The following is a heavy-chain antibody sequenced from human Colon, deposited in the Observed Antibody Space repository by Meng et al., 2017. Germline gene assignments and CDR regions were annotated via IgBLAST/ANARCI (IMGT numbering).Heavy chain of an antibody. CDR3: VKYRESYNTVWDAFAF. CDR1: GFAFDTYA. V-gene: IGHV3-23*01. CDR2: IGGGDDI. Sequence: GESLKISCAASGFAFDTYAMSWVRQAPGKGLEWVSSIGGGDDIFYADSVKGHFTISRDNSKNTLYLQMNSLRAEDTAVYYCVKYRESYNTVWDAFAFWGQGTMVTVSS. J-gene: IGHJ3*01. D-gene: IGHD3-10*01.